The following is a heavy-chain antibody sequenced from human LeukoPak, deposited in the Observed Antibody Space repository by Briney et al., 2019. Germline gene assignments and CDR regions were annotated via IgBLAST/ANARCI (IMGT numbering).Heavy chain of an antibody. V-gene: IGHV1-24*01. CDR2: FDPEDGET. J-gene: IGHJ4*02. D-gene: IGHD3-10*01. CDR3: ATDPSGSGSYDY. Sequence: GASVKVSCKVSGYTLTELSMHWVRQAPGKGLEWMGGFDPEDGETIYAQKFQGRVTMTEDTSTDTAYMELSSLRSEDTAVYYCATDPSGSGSYDYWGQGTLVTVSS. CDR1: GYTLTELS.